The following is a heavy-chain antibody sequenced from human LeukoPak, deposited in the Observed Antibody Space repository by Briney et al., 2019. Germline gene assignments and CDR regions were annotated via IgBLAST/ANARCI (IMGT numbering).Heavy chain of an antibody. V-gene: IGHV3-7*05. CDR3: ARASDPWLQLT. J-gene: IGHJ5*02. D-gene: IGHD5-24*01. CDR1: GFTFSNYW. Sequence: GGSLRLSCAASGFTFSNYWMIWVRQAPGKGVEWVGHIKQDGSEKRYADSVRGRFSISRDNAQTSLYLQMNSLRAEDTAVYYCARASDPWLQLTWGQGTLATVSS. CDR2: IKQDGSEK.